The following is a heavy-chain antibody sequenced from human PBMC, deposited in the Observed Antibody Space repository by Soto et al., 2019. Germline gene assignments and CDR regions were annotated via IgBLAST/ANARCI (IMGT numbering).Heavy chain of an antibody. CDR2: IYYSGST. CDR1: GGSISSSSYY. CDR3: ASQASPYYYYGMDV. V-gene: IGHV4-39*01. J-gene: IGHJ6*02. Sequence: QLQLQESGPGLVKPSETLSLTCTVSGGSISSSSYYWGWIRQPPGKGLEWIGNIYYSGSTYYNPSLKSRVTISVDTSKNQFSLKLSSVTAADTAVYYCASQASPYYYYGMDVWGQGTTVTVSS.